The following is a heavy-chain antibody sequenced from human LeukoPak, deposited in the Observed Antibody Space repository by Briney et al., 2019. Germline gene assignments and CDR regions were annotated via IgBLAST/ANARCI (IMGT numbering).Heavy chain of an antibody. Sequence: SETLSLTCAVSGVSLSRSTYCWGWIRQPPGKGPEWIGTIYYSGSTFYNPSLKSRVTISVDTPKNQFSLNLTSVTAADTAVYYCARGPAGVITSVDYWGQGTLVTVSS. CDR3: ARGPAGVITSVDY. J-gene: IGHJ4*02. CDR2: IYYSGST. D-gene: IGHD3-22*01. V-gene: IGHV4-39*01. CDR1: GVSLSRSTYC.